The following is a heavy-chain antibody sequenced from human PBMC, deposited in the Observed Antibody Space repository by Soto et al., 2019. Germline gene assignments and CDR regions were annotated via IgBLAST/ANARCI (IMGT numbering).Heavy chain of an antibody. CDR3: AKDFVRQWLVRRYYYGMDV. CDR2: ISYDGSNK. D-gene: IGHD6-19*01. J-gene: IGHJ6*02. CDR1: GFTFSSYG. V-gene: IGHV3-30*18. Sequence: GGSLRLSCAASGFTFSSYGMHWVRQAPGKGLEWVAVISYDGSNKYYADSVKGRFTISRDNSKNTLYLQMNSLRAEDTAVYYCAKDFVRQWLVRRYYYGMDVWGQGTTVTVSS.